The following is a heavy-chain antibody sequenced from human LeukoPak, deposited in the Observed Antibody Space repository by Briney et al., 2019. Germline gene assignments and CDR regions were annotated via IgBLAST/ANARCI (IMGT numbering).Heavy chain of an antibody. J-gene: IGHJ4*02. CDR1: GFTFSSYA. V-gene: IGHV3-23*01. CDR2: ISGSGGST. Sequence: GGSLRLSCAASGFTFSSYAMSWVRQAPGKGLEWVSAISGSGGSTYCADSVKGRFTISRDNSKNTLYLQMNSLRAEDAAVYYCAKGVPTYDILTGGYFDYWGQGTLVTVSS. CDR3: AKGVPTYDILTGGYFDY. D-gene: IGHD3-9*01.